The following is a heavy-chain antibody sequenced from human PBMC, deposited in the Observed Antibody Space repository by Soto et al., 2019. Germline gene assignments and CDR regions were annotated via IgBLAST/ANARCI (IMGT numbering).Heavy chain of an antibody. Sequence: PSETLSLTCTVSGGSISSYYWSWIRQPPGKGLEWIGYIYYSGSTNYNPSLKSRVTISVDTSKNQFSLKLSSVTAADTAVYYCARLERCFDWLSPSDYWGQGTLVTVSS. D-gene: IGHD3-9*01. CDR1: GGSISSYY. CDR2: IYYSGST. V-gene: IGHV4-59*01. CDR3: ARLERCFDWLSPSDY. J-gene: IGHJ4*02.